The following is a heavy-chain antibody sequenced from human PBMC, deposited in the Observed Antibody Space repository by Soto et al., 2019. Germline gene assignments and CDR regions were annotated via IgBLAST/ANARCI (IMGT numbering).Heavy chain of an antibody. Sequence: EVQLVESGGGLVQPGRSLRLSCAASGFTFDDYAMHWVRQAPGKGLEWVSGISWNSGSIGYADSVKGRFTIPRDNAKNSLYLQMNSLRAEDTALYYCAKDTGSHWRNYAAFDIWGQGTMVTVSS. CDR3: AKDTGSHWRNYAAFDI. J-gene: IGHJ3*02. D-gene: IGHD1-7*01. CDR2: ISWNSGSI. V-gene: IGHV3-9*01. CDR1: GFTFDDYA.